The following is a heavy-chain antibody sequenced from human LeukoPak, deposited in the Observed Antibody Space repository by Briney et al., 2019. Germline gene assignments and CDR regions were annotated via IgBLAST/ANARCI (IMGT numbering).Heavy chain of an antibody. V-gene: IGHV3-11*06. J-gene: IGHJ4*02. CDR2: ISSSSSYT. CDR1: GFTFSDYY. CDR3: AREGNSGYQDY. D-gene: IGHD5-12*01. Sequence: GGSLSLSCAASGFTFSDYYMSWIRQAPGKGLEWVSYISSSSSYTNYADSVKGRFTISRDNAKNSLYLQMNSLRAEDTAVYYCAREGNSGYQDYWGQGTLVTVSS.